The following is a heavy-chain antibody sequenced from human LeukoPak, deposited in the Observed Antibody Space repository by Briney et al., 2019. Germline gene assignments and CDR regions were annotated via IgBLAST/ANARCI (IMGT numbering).Heavy chain of an antibody. CDR2: IKKDGSEK. Sequence: PGGSLRLSCAASGFTFSSYWMTWIRQAPGKGLEWVANIKKDGSEKNYVDSVKGRFTISRDNAKNTLDLQMNSLTADDTATYYCAKRERERVSWYFFDYWGQGTLVTVSS. D-gene: IGHD6-13*01. J-gene: IGHJ4*02. CDR1: GFTFSSYW. CDR3: AKRERERVSWYFFDY. V-gene: IGHV3-7*03.